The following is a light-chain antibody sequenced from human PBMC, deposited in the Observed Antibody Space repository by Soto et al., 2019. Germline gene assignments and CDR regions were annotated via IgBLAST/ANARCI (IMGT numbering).Light chain of an antibody. CDR1: QTVRNNY. CDR2: DAS. J-gene: IGKJ4*01. V-gene: IGKV3-20*01. Sequence: EFVLTQSPGTLSLSPGERTTLSCMASQTVRNNYLAWYQQKPGQAPTLLIYDASNRATGIPDRFSGGGSGTDFTLTISRLEPEDFAVYYCQQFASYPLTFSGGTKVDVK. CDR3: QQFASYPLT.